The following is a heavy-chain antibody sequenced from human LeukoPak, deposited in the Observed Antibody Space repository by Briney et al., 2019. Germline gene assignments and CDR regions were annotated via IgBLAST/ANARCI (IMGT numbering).Heavy chain of an antibody. D-gene: IGHD6-13*01. Sequence: PSETQSLTCAVYGGSFSGYYWSWIRQPPGRGLEWIGEINRSGSTNYNPSLKSRVTISVDTSKNQFSLKLSSVTAADTAVYYCARGSRLTPGIAAVAPFQHWGQGTLVTVSS. J-gene: IGHJ1*01. V-gene: IGHV4-34*01. CDR1: GGSFSGYY. CDR3: ARGSRLTPGIAAVAPFQH. CDR2: INRSGST.